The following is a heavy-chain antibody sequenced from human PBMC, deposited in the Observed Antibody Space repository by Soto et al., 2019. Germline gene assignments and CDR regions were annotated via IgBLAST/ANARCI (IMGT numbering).Heavy chain of an antibody. V-gene: IGHV1-69*12. D-gene: IGHD2-2*01. CDR1: GGTFSSYA. CDR2: IIPIFGTA. CDR3: ARQSDIVLVPAAAAWCYP. Sequence: QVQLVQSGAEVKKPGSSVKVSCKASGGTFSSYAISWVRQAPGQGLEWMGGIIPIFGTANYAQKFQGRVTITADEHTSTAYMELSSLRSEDTAVNYWARQSDIVLVPAAAAWCYPWGQGTLVTVSS. J-gene: IGHJ5*02.